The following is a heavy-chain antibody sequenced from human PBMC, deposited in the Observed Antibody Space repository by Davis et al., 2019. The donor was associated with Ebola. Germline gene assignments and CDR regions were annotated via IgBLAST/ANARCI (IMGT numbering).Heavy chain of an antibody. Sequence: AASVKVSCKASGYTFTSYDINWVRQATGQGLEWMGWMNPNSGNTGYAQKFQGRVTMTRNTSISTAYMELSSLRSEDTAVYYCARGRWKTDYYYYGMDVWGQGTTVTVSS. CDR2: MNPNSGNT. CDR3: ARGRWKTDYYYYGMDV. V-gene: IGHV1-8*01. J-gene: IGHJ6*02. CDR1: GYTFTSYD. D-gene: IGHD5-24*01.